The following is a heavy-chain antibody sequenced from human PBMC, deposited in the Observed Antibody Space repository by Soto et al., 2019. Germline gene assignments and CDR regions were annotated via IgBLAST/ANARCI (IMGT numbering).Heavy chain of an antibody. V-gene: IGHV4-59*01. Sequence: QVQLQESGPGLVKPSETLSLTCTVSGGSISSYYWSWIRQPPGKGLEWIGYIYYSGSTNYNPSLKSRVTISVDTSKIQFSLKLSSVTAADTAVYYCARGAGIAAAGEFDYWGQGTLVTVSS. J-gene: IGHJ4*02. D-gene: IGHD6-13*01. CDR3: ARGAGIAAAGEFDY. CDR2: IYYSGST. CDR1: GGSISSYY.